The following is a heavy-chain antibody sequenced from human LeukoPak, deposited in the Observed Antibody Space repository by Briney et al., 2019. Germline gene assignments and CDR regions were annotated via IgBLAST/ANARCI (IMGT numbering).Heavy chain of an antibody. V-gene: IGHV4-39*07. J-gene: IGHJ4*02. CDR2: MYYSGST. Sequence: SETLSLTCTVSGGSISSSSYYWTWLRQPPGKGLEWIGSMYYSGSTCYNPSLKSRVTISVDTSKNQFSLKLSSVTAADTAVYYCAREGGLQHHFDYWGQGTLVTVSS. CDR3: AREGGLQHHFDY. CDR1: GGSISSSSYY. D-gene: IGHD4-11*01.